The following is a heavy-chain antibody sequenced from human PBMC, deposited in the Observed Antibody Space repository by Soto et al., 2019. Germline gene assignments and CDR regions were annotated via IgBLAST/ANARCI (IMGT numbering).Heavy chain of an antibody. CDR3: ARGSARGDIVVVPAALPYYFDY. D-gene: IGHD2-2*01. CDR2: INHSGST. J-gene: IGHJ4*02. CDR1: GGSFSGYY. Sequence: SETLSLTCAVYGGSFSGYYWSWIRQPPGKGLEWIGEINHSGSTNYNPSLKSRVTISVDTSKNQFSLKLSSVTAADTAVYYCARGSARGDIVVVPAALPYYFDYWGQGTLVTVSS. V-gene: IGHV4-34*01.